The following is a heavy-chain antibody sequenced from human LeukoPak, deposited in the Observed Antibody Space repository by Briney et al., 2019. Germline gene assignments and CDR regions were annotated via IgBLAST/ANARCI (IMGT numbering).Heavy chain of an antibody. J-gene: IGHJ4*02. CDR2: TYYRSKWSN. Sequence: SQTLSLTCAISGDSVSSNSATWNWLRQSPSRGLEWLGRTYYRSKWSNDYAVSVKSRITINPDTSKNQFSLQLNSVTPEDTAVYYCVRRGAGQTFDYWGQGTLVTVSS. V-gene: IGHV6-1*01. CDR1: GDSVSSNSAT. D-gene: IGHD4/OR15-4a*01. CDR3: VRRGAGQTFDY.